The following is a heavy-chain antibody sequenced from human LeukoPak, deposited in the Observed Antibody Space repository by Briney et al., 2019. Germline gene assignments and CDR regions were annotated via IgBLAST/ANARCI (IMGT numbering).Heavy chain of an antibody. CDR3: ARDRPTYYYDSSGYSYFDY. V-gene: IGHV1-18*01. D-gene: IGHD3-22*01. J-gene: IGHJ4*02. CDR1: GYTFTSYG. Sequence: EASVKVSCKASGYTFTSYGISWVRQAPGQGLECMGWISAYNGNTNYAQKLQGRVTMTTDTSTSTAYMELRSLRSDDTAVYYCARDRPTYYYDSSGYSYFDYWGQGTLVTVSS. CDR2: ISAYNGNT.